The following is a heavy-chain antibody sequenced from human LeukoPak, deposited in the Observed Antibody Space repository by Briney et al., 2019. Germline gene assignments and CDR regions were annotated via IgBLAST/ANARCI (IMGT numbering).Heavy chain of an antibody. CDR1: GYSFTSYW. V-gene: IGHV5-51*01. CDR2: IYPGDSDT. CDR3: ARSSRIAAAGHDAFDI. D-gene: IGHD6-13*01. J-gene: IGHJ3*02. Sequence: GESLKISCKGSGYSFTSYWIGWVRKMPGKGLEWMGIIYPGDSDTRYSPSFQGQVTISADKSISTAYLQWSSLKASDTAMYYCARSSRIAAAGHDAFDIWGQGTMVTVSS.